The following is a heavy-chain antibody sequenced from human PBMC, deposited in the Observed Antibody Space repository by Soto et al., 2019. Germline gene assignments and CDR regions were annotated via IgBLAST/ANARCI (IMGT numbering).Heavy chain of an antibody. D-gene: IGHD6-19*01. J-gene: IGHJ4*02. Sequence: QVQLVQSGAEEKKPGASVKVSFKASGCTFTGYAMHWVRQAPGQRLEWMGWINAGNGNTKYSQKFQGRVTITRDTSASTAYMELSSLRSEDTAVYYCARAVAVAADFDYWGQGTLVTVSS. CDR2: INAGNGNT. CDR3: ARAVAVAADFDY. CDR1: GCTFTGYA. V-gene: IGHV1-3*05.